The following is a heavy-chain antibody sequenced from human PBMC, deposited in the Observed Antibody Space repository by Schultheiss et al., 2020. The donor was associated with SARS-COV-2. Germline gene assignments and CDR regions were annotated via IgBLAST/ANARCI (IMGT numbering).Heavy chain of an antibody. CDR2: IYYSGST. V-gene: IGHV4-39*07. Sequence: SETLSLTCTVFGGSISSSSYYWGWIRQPPGKGLEWIGYIYYSGSTYYNPSLKSRVTISVDTSKNQFSLKLSSVTAADTAVYYCARDSGGYYGMDVWGQGTTVTVSS. J-gene: IGHJ6*02. CDR1: GGSISSSSYY. CDR3: ARDSGGYYGMDV.